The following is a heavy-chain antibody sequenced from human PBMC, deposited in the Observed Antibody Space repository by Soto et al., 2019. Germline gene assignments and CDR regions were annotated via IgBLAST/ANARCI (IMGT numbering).Heavy chain of an antibody. CDR3: AIDGAVSSGLYAGH. Sequence: PGGSLRLSCGASGFTFSSYNMHWVRQGPGKGLVWVSRINSDGSSTRYADSVKGRFTISRDNAKNTLYLQMNSLRVEDTAIYYCAIDGAVSSGLYAGHLGVGLLVTVPQ. CDR2: INSDGSST. J-gene: IGHJ4*02. D-gene: IGHD6-19*01. V-gene: IGHV3-74*01. CDR1: GFTFSSYN.